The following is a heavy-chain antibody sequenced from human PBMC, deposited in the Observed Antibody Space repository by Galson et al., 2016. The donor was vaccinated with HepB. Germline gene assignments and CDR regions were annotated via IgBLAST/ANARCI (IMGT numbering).Heavy chain of an antibody. CDR3: VNRSGSIVARPVDY. CDR2: MSGSDAST. Sequence: SLRLSCAASGFAFSSYAMSWVRQAPGKGLEWVSGMSGSDASTYYADSVKGRFTISRDTSKNTLYLQMDSLRVEDTAVYYCVNRSGSIVARPVDYWGQGALVTVSS. J-gene: IGHJ4*02. CDR1: GFAFSSYA. D-gene: IGHD6-6*01. V-gene: IGHV3-23*01.